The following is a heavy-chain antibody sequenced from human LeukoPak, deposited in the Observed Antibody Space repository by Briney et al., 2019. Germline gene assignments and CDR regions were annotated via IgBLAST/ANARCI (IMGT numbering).Heavy chain of an antibody. D-gene: IGHD5-18*01. V-gene: IGHV3-30*04. CDR2: ISYDGSNK. J-gene: IGHJ4*02. Sequence: SGRPWRLSCAASGFTFGGYAMHWVRQAPGKKLEWVAVISYDGSNKYYADSVKGRFTISRDNSKNTLYLQMNSLRAEDTAVYYCARVAAPIMYVDTAMFFDYWGQGTLVTVSS. CDR1: GFTFGGYA. CDR3: ARVAAPIMYVDTAMFFDY.